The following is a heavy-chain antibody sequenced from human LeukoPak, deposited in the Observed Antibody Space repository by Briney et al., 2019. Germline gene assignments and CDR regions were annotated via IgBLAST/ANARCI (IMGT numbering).Heavy chain of an antibody. CDR1: GFIFSSSE. CDR2: ISSRGDTV. J-gene: IGHJ4*02. Sequence: GGSLRLSCAASGFIFSSSEMNWVRQARGKGLEWVSHISSRGDTVFYADSVKGRFTISRDSAAKSLYLQMNSLRVEDSGIYYCATGSVAPRMHYSNGWFDYWGQGTLVTVSS. CDR3: ATGSVAPRMHYSNGWFDY. D-gene: IGHD6-19*01. V-gene: IGHV3-48*03.